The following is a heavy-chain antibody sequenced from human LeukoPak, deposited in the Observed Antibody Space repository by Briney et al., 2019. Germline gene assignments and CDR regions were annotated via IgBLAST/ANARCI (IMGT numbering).Heavy chain of an antibody. D-gene: IGHD3-9*01. CDR2: IYYSGST. J-gene: IGHJ4*02. Sequence: SETLSLTCTVSGGSISSSSYYWGWIRQPPGKGLEWIGSIYYSGSTYYNPSLQSRVTISVDTSKNQFSLNLNSVTAADTAVYYCAKSDEFYDISTGYYKSPFDCWGQGTLVTVSS. CDR1: GGSISSSSYY. CDR3: AKSDEFYDISTGYYKSPFDC. V-gene: IGHV4-39*07.